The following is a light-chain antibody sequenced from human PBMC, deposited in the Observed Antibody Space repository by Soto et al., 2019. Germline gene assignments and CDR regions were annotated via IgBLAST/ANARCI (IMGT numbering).Light chain of an antibody. V-gene: IGKV3-15*01. CDR2: DAI. Sequence: EIVLTQSPATLSLSPWERANISSRASQSVSEFLAWYQQKPGQTPRLLIYDAIIRAADVPARFSGSWSGTEFTLTINSLQSEEFAVYYCQQYDAWPLTFGGGTKVDIK. CDR1: QSVSEF. J-gene: IGKJ4*01. CDR3: QQYDAWPLT.